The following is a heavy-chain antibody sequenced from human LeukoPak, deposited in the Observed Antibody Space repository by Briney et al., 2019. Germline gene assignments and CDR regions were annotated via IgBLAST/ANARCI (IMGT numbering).Heavy chain of an antibody. Sequence: ASVKVSCKVPGYTFTDYYMHWVQQAHGKGLEWMGLVDPEDGETIYAEKFQGRVTITADTSTDTAYMELSSLRSEDTAVYYCATARGAMIVVGPPDYWGQGTLVTVSS. CDR3: ATARGAMIVVGPPDY. J-gene: IGHJ4*02. CDR1: GYTFTDYY. D-gene: IGHD3-22*01. CDR2: VDPEDGET. V-gene: IGHV1-69-2*01.